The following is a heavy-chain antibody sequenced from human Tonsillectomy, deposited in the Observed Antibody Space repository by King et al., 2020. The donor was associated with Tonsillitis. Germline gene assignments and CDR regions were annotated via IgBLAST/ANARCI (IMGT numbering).Heavy chain of an antibody. J-gene: IGHJ3*02. CDR2: IRSKAYGGTT. V-gene: IGHV3-49*03. Sequence: VQLVESGGGLVPPGRSLRLSCTASGFTFGDYTMTWFRQAPGKGLEWVGFIRSKAYGGTTEYAASVQGRFSISRDDSESIAYLQMYSLKTEDTAVYYCTGGSLFLMTTDAFDIWGQGTVVTVSS. D-gene: IGHD3-16*01. CDR3: TGGSLFLMTTDAFDI. CDR1: GFTFGDYT.